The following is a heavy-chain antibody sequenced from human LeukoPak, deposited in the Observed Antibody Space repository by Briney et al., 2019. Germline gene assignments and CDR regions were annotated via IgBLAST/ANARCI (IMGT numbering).Heavy chain of an antibody. D-gene: IGHD2-21*02. J-gene: IGHJ6*02. CDR2: IYYSGST. CDR1: GYSISSGNW. Sequence: SETLSLTCAVSGYSISSGNWWAWIRQPPGKGLEWIGYIYYSGSTYYNPSLKSRVTISVDTSKNQFSLKLSSVTAADTAVYYCARDWGGDRYGMDVWGQGTTVTVSS. CDR3: ARDWGGDRYGMDV. V-gene: IGHV4-28*03.